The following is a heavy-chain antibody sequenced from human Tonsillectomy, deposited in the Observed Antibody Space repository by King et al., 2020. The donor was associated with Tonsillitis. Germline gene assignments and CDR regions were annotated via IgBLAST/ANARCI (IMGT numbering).Heavy chain of an antibody. CDR3: ARDILDSSSWYDGDP. V-gene: IGHV1-46*01. CDR1: GYTFTSYY. D-gene: IGHD6-13*01. CDR2: INPSGGST. J-gene: IGHJ5*02. Sequence: VQLVESGAEVKKPGASVKVSCKASGYTFTSYYMHWVRQAPGQGLEWMGIINPSGGSTSYAQRFQGRVTMTRDTSTSTAHMELSSLRSENTAVYYCARDILDSSSWYDGDPWGQGTLVTVSS.